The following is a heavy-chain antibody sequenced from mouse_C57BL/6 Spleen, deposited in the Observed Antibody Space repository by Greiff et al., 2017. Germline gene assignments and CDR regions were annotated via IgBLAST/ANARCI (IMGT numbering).Heavy chain of an antibody. V-gene: IGHV7-3*01. CDR1: GFTFTDYY. J-gene: IGHJ2*01. CDR3: ARYKGYGNYYFDY. Sequence: EVKLVESGGGLVQPGGSLSLSCAASGFTFTDYYMSWVRQPPGKALEWLGFIRNKANGYTTEYSASVKGRFTISRDNSQSILYLQKNALRAEDSATYYCARYKGYGNYYFDYWGQGTTLTVSS. D-gene: IGHD2-10*02. CDR2: IRNKANGYTT.